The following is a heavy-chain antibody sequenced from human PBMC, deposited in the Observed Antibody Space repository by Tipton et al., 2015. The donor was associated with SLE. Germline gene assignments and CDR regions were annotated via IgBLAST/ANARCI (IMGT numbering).Heavy chain of an antibody. J-gene: IGHJ6*03. D-gene: IGHD2-15*01. CDR3: VKSVVVVSPRDYYYYMDV. Sequence: TLSLTCKVSAGSFTGYYWSWVRQSPTKGLEWIGEIDHTGSTNYNPALKSRVTISVDTSKNQFSLRQTSVTAADTGVYYCVKSVVVVSPRDYYYYMDVWGKGTTVTVSS. CDR2: IDHTGST. V-gene: IGHV4-34*01. CDR1: AGSFTGYY.